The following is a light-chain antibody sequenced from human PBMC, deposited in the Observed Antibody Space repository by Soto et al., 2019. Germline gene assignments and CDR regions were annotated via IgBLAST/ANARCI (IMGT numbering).Light chain of an antibody. J-gene: IGKJ1*01. CDR2: GAS. V-gene: IGKV1-27*01. CDR1: QGISNY. CDR3: QKYNSDPRT. Sequence: DFQMTQSPSSLSASVGDRVTMTCRASQGISNYVAWYQQRPGKVPRLLIYGASTLQSGVPSRFSGSASGTEFTLTISSLQPEDVATYYCQKYNSDPRTFGQGTKVEIK.